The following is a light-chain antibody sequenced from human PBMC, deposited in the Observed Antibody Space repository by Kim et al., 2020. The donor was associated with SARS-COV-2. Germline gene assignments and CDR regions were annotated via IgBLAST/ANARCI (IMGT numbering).Light chain of an antibody. CDR2: SSH. J-gene: IGLJ2*01. Sequence: QSALSQPPSASGTPGQWVTISCSGSNSNIGGHHVNWYQQLQRTAPKLLIYSSHHRPAGVPDRFSGCKSGTSASLAINGLQSDDEADYYCATWDDGLNSPVFGGGTQLTVL. V-gene: IGLV1-44*01. CDR3: ATWDDGLNSPV. CDR1: NSNIGGHH.